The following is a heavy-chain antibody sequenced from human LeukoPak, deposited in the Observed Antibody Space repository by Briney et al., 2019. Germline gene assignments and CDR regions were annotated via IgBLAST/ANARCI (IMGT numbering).Heavy chain of an antibody. Sequence: GGSLRLSCAASGFTFSRFWMSWVRQAPGKGLEWVASINQDESAKFYVDSVRGRFTISRDNAKNSLFLQMNSLRAEDTAVYYCARDRVGATDDDAFDIWGQGTMVTVSS. D-gene: IGHD1-26*01. CDR2: INQDESAK. CDR1: GFTFSRFW. J-gene: IGHJ3*02. CDR3: ARDRVGATDDDAFDI. V-gene: IGHV3-7*01.